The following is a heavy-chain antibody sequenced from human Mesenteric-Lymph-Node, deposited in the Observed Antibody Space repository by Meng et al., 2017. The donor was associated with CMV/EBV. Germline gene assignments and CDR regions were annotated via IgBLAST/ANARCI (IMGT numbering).Heavy chain of an antibody. Sequence: SVKVSCKASGGSFSSYAISWVRQAPGQGLAWMGGIVPILGIANYAQKFQGRVTITADKSTSTAYMELSSLRSEDTAVYYCARGYYYDSSGYYALTYGMDVWGQGTTVTVSS. V-gene: IGHV1-69*10. J-gene: IGHJ6*02. CDR2: IVPILGIA. CDR1: GGSFSSYA. D-gene: IGHD3-22*01. CDR3: ARGYYYDSSGYYALTYGMDV.